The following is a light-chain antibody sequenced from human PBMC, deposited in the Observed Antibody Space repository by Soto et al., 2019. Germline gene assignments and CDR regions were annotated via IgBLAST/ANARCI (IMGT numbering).Light chain of an antibody. J-gene: IGKJ1*01. Sequence: DIQMTQSPSTLSASVGDRVTITCRASQSISSWLAWHQQKPGRAPRVLIYATSNLQSGVPSRFSGSGSGTDFTLTISSLQPEDFATYYCQQSYSTPPTFGQGTKVDIK. CDR1: QSISSW. CDR2: ATS. V-gene: IGKV1-39*01. CDR3: QQSYSTPPT.